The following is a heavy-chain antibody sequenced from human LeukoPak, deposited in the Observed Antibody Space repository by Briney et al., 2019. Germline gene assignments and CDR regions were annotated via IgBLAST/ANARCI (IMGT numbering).Heavy chain of an antibody. Sequence: GGSLRLSCAASGFTFSGYWISWVRQAPGKGLEWVASIKQDGSEKNYVGSVKGRFTISRDNAKNSLYLEMNSLRAEDTAVYYCARDEPMGSYWGQGTLVTVSS. CDR3: ARDEPMGSY. V-gene: IGHV3-7*01. CDR2: IKQDGSEK. D-gene: IGHD3-10*01. J-gene: IGHJ4*02. CDR1: GFTFSGYW.